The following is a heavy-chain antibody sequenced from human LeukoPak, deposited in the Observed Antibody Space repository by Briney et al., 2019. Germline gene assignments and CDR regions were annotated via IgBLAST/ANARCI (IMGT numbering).Heavy chain of an antibody. V-gene: IGHV3-74*01. D-gene: IGHD1-14*01. J-gene: IGHJ4*02. Sequence: GGSLRLSCAASGFTFSTYWMHWVRQAPGKGLVWVSRIVSDGSTTTYADSVKGRFTISRDNVKNTLYLQMNSLRAEDTAVYYCGRDSRYSIDSWGQGTLVTVSS. CDR3: GRDSRYSIDS. CDR1: GFTFSTYW. CDR2: IVSDGSTT.